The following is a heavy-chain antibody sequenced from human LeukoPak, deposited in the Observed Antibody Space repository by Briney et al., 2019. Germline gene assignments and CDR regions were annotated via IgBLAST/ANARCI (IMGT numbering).Heavy chain of an antibody. CDR2: ISGSGGST. CDR3: AKGPSGVAAAGTDWFDP. D-gene: IGHD6-13*01. V-gene: IGHV3-23*01. CDR1: GFTVSNNY. Sequence: GGSLRLSCAASGFTVSNNYMNWVRQAPGKGLEWVSAISGSGGSTYYADSVKGRFTISRDNSKNTLYLQMNNLRAEDTAVYYCAKGPSGVAAAGTDWFDPWGQGTLVTVSS. J-gene: IGHJ5*02.